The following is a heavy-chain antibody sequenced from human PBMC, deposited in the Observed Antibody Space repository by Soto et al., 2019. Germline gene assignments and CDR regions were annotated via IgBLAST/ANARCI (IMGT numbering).Heavy chain of an antibody. Sequence: QVQLVQSGAEVKKPGASVKVSCRASGYTFTDYYMHWVRQAPGQGHEWMGWINPSSGGTDYAQKFQGWVTRTRDTSMSTAYMELSRQRSDEAAVYYCASGYRGGQQLDQFYHYYGMDVWGQGTTVTVSS. CDR3: ASGYRGGQQLDQFYHYYGMDV. CDR1: GYTFTDYY. CDR2: INPSSGGT. V-gene: IGHV1-2*04. D-gene: IGHD6-13*01. J-gene: IGHJ6*02.